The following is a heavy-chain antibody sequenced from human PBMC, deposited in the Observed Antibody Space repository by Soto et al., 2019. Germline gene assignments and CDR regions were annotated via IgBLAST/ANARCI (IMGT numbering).Heavy chain of an antibody. CDR2: TYFRGSA. CDR3: VRDLRSRGWFDP. V-gene: IGHV4-59*11. CDR1: GVSITSHY. Sequence: ETLSLTCDVSGVSITSHYWNWIRQSPGMGLEWIGSTYFRGSASYNPSLKSRVTISLDTSKDQLSLTLSAVTAADSAVYYCVRDLRSRGWFDPWGPGILVTVSS. J-gene: IGHJ5*02.